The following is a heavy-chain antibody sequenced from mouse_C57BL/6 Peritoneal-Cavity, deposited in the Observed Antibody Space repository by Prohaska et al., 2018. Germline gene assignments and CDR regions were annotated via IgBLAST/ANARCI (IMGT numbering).Heavy chain of an antibody. J-gene: IGHJ1*03. CDR3: MRYGNYWYFDV. Sequence: VLLLLTGGGLVLPGGSWGLSCYGSAFTFIGFWMIWVRQTPGKTLELIGDINSDGSAINYAPSIKDRFTIFRDNDKSTLYLQMSNVRSEDTATYFCMRYGNYWYFDVWGTGTTVTVSS. CDR2: INSDGSAI. CDR1: AFTFIGFW. D-gene: IGHD2-1*01. V-gene: IGHV11-2*01.